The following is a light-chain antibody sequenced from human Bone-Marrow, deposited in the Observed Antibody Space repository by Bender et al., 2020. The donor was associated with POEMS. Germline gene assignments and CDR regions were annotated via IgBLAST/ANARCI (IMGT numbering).Light chain of an antibody. J-gene: IGLJ3*02. V-gene: IGLV2-14*03. CDR1: SGDVGDYNY. CDR3: QSYDNSLGGWV. Sequence: QSALTQPPSASGSPGQSVTIYCTGTSGDVGDYNYVSWYQQYPGKAPKLVLYDVSSRPSGVSNRFSGSKSGTSASLAITGLQAEDEGDYYCQSYDNSLGGWVFGGGTKLTVL. CDR2: DVS.